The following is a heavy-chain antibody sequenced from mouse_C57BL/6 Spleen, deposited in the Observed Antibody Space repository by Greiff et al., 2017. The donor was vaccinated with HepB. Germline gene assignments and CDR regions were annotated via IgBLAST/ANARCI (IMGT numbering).Heavy chain of an antibody. Sequence: EVQLQQSGPGLVKPSQSLSLTCSVTGYSITSGYYWNWIRQFPGNKLEWMGYISYDGSNNYNPSLKNRISITRDTSKNQFFLKLNSVTTEETATYYCARDPIYYDLDYWGQGTSVTVSS. J-gene: IGHJ4*01. CDR1: GYSITSGYY. CDR2: ISYDGSN. V-gene: IGHV3-6*01. CDR3: ARDPIYYDLDY.